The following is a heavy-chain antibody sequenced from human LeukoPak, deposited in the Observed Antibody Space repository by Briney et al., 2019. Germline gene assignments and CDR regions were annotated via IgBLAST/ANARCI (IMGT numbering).Heavy chain of an antibody. D-gene: IGHD3-3*01. J-gene: IGHJ4*02. CDR3: ARDESTLTDYDFWSGYCNY. CDR2: IIPIFGTA. V-gene: IGHV1-69*05. CDR1: GGTFSSYA. Sequence: SVKVSCKASGGTFSSYAISWVRQAPGQGLEWMGGIIPIFGTANYAQKLQGRVTMTTDTSTSTAYMELRSLRSDDTAVYYCARDESTLTDYDFWSGYCNYWGQGTLVTVSS.